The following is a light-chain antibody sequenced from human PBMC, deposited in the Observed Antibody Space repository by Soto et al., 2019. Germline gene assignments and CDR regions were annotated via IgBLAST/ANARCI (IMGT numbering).Light chain of an antibody. Sequence: EIVMTQSPATLSVSPGERATLSCRASQSVSSNLAWYQQKPGQAPRLLIYGASSRATGIPDRFSGSGSGTDFTLTISSLEPEDFGVYYCQQRSDWPPSLTFGGGTKVDIK. CDR1: QSVSSN. J-gene: IGKJ4*01. V-gene: IGKV3-11*01. CDR3: QQRSDWPPSLT. CDR2: GAS.